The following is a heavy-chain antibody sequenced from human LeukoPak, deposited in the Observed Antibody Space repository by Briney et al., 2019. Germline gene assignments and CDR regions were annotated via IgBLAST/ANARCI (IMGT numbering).Heavy chain of an antibody. CDR3: AETNTQDWFDP. CDR1: GGSISSSSYY. J-gene: IGHJ5*02. CDR2: IYHDGNT. Sequence: SETLSLTCSVFGGSISSSSYYWGWIRQSSGKVLEWIASIYHDGNTFYNPSLKSRVAISVDTAKSQVSLRLRSVTAADTAVYYCAETNTQDWFDPWGQGTLVTVSS. D-gene: IGHD1-7*01. V-gene: IGHV4-39*07.